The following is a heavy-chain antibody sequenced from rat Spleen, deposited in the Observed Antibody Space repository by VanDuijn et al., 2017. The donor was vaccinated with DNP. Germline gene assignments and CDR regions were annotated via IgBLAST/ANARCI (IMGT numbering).Heavy chain of an antibody. CDR1: GLSLTSYH. D-gene: IGHD3-8*01. CDR2: IWTGGTT. V-gene: IGHV2-43*01. J-gene: IGHJ4*01. CDR3: ARVPNTYYAMDA. Sequence: QVQLKESGPGLVQSSQTLSLTCTVSGLSLTSYHISWVRQPPGKGLEWMGIIWTGGTTAYNSLLKSRLSITRDTSKSQVFLEMNSLQTEDTATYYCARVPNTYYAMDAWGQGTSVTVSS.